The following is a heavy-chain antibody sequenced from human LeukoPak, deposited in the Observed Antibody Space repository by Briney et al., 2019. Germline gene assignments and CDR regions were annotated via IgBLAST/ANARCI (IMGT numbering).Heavy chain of an antibody. Sequence: PSETLSLTCTVSGGSISSSSYYWGWIRQPPGKGLEWIGSIYYSGSTYYNPSLKSRVTISVDTSKNQFSLKLSSVTAADTAVYYCARQLQDAGSGSYYNWFDPWGQGTLVTVSS. D-gene: IGHD3-10*01. J-gene: IGHJ5*02. CDR1: GGSISSSSYY. CDR3: ARQLQDAGSGSYYNWFDP. V-gene: IGHV4-39*01. CDR2: IYYSGST.